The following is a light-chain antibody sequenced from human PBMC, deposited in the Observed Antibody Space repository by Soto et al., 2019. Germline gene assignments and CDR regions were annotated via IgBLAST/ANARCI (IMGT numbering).Light chain of an antibody. CDR3: LQYASPLYT. V-gene: IGKV3-20*01. J-gene: IGKJ2*01. Sequence: VLTQSPGTLSLSPGERATLSCRASQSLSSSFLAWYQTKPGLAPRLLLYGASNRATGIPDRFSGSGSGTDFTLSISRLEPEDFAVYFCLQYASPLYTFGQGTKLEIK. CDR1: QSLSSSF. CDR2: GAS.